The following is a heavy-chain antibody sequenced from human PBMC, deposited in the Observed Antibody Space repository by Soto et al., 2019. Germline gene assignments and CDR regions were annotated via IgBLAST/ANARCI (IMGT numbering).Heavy chain of an antibody. V-gene: IGHV1-46*01. D-gene: IGHD2-15*01. CDR2: VNPSGGCT. CDR3: AREENCSDGVCYSEYFQR. CDR1: GYIFTAYS. Sequence: QVQLVQSGAEVKKPGASVKVSCKASGYIFTAYSMHWVRQAPGQGLEWMGVVNPSGGCTNYAQRFQGRITMTRDTSTSTVYMDLKFLTSEDTAVYYCAREENCSDGVCYSEYFQRWGQGTLVTVSS. J-gene: IGHJ1*01.